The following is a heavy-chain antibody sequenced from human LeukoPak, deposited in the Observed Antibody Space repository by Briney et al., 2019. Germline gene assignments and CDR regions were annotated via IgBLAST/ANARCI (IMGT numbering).Heavy chain of an antibody. V-gene: IGHV4-39*01. Sequence: SETLSLTCTVSRGSISSSSYYWGWIRQPPGKGLEWFGSIYYSGSIYYNPSLKGRVTLSVDTSKSQFSLKLSSVTAADTAVYYCARLLYDSRGYYYFDYWGQGTLVTVSS. CDR1: RGSISSSSYY. D-gene: IGHD3-22*01. J-gene: IGHJ4*02. CDR3: ARLLYDSRGYYYFDY. CDR2: IYYSGSI.